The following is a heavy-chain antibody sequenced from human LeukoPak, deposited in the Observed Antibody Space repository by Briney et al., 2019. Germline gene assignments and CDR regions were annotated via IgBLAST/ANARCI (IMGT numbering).Heavy chain of an antibody. CDR3: ARDGTTVSQAGYYFYSYMDV. Sequence: SETLSLTCTVSGGSMSSYYWSWIRQPAGKGLEWIGRMCTSGSTNYSPSLESRVTMSVDTSKNQFSLKLSSVTAADTAVYYCARDGTTVSQAGYYFYSYMDVWGKGTTVTVSS. J-gene: IGHJ6*03. CDR2: MCTSGST. D-gene: IGHD4-11*01. CDR1: GGSMSSYY. V-gene: IGHV4-4*07.